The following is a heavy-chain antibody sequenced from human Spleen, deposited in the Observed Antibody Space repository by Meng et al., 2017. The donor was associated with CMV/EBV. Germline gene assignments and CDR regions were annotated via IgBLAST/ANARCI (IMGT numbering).Heavy chain of an antibody. J-gene: IGHJ4*02. CDR1: GFPFRSSW. CDR3: SRELGGNSDY. Sequence: LSCEGSGFPFRSSWFHWVRQAPGKGLSWVSRINPDGSNTDYADAVKGRFTISRDNAKNTVDLQMNSLRADDTAIYYCSRELGGNSDYWGQGTLVTVSS. D-gene: IGHD4-23*01. V-gene: IGHV3-74*01. CDR2: INPDGSNT.